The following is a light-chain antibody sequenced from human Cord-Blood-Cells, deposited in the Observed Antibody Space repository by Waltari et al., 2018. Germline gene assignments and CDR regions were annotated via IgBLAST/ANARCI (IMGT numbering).Light chain of an antibody. J-gene: IGKJ5*01. CDR1: QSISIY. Sequence: DIQMTQSPSSLSASVGDRVTITCRASQSISIYLNWYQQKPGKAPKLLIYAASSLQSGVPSRVSGSGSGTEFTLTISSLQPEDFATYYCQQSYSTPITFGQGTRLEIK. CDR3: QQSYSTPIT. CDR2: AAS. V-gene: IGKV1-39*01.